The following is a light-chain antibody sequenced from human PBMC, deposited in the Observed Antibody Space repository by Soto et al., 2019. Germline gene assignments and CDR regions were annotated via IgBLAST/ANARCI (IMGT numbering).Light chain of an antibody. Sequence: QSVLTQPPSASGTPGQRVTISCSGSSSNIGSNYVYWYQQLPGTAPKLLIYRNNQRPSGVPDRFSGSKSGTSASLAISGLRSDDEADYYCAAWDDSLSGPWVFGGGTKLHVL. CDR2: RNN. J-gene: IGLJ3*02. CDR3: AAWDDSLSGPWV. V-gene: IGLV1-47*01. CDR1: SSNIGSNY.